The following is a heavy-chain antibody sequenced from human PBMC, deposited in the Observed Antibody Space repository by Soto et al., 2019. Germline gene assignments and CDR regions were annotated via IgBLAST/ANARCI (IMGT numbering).Heavy chain of an antibody. CDR2: IYHSGST. V-gene: IGHV4-4*02. D-gene: IGHD6-6*01. CDR3: ATDLYSSSSYYYYGMDV. CDR1: GGSISSSNW. J-gene: IGHJ6*02. Sequence: PSETLSLTCAVSGGSISSSNWWSWVRQPPWKGLEWIGEIYHSGSTNYNPSLKSRVTISVDKSKNQFSLKLSSVTAADTAVYYCATDLYSSSSYYYYGMDVWGQGTTVTVSS.